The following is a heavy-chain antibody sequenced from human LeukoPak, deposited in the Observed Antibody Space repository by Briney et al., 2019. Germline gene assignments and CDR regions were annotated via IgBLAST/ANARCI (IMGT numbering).Heavy chain of an antibody. J-gene: IGHJ4*02. CDR2: IYYSGST. CDR3: ARTRYYYNSRSYGAPYYFDY. Sequence: SETLSLTCTVSGGSISSTSYYWGWLRQPPGKGLEWIGNIYYSGSTYYNPSLNSRVTISVDTSKNQFSLKLSSVTAADTAVYYCARTRYYYNSRSYGAPYYFDYWGQGTLVTVSS. V-gene: IGHV4-39*01. D-gene: IGHD3-10*01. CDR1: GGSISSTSYY.